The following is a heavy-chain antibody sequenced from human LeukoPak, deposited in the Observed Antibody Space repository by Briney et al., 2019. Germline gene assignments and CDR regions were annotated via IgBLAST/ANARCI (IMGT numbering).Heavy chain of an antibody. Sequence: GGSLRLSCAASRFTFSSYAMSWVRQAPGKGLEWVSAISGSGGSTYYADSVKGRFIISRDNSKSTLYLQMNSLRAEDTALYYCATNVDTSDDYWGQGTLVTVSS. CDR1: RFTFSSYA. D-gene: IGHD5-18*01. CDR2: ISGSGGST. V-gene: IGHV3-23*01. CDR3: ATNVDTSDDY. J-gene: IGHJ4*02.